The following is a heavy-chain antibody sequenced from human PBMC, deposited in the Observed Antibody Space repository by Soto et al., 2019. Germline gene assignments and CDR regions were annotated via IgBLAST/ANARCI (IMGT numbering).Heavy chain of an antibody. CDR3: ASGIAVARFEF. CDR2: VVPLLGSA. V-gene: IGHV1-69*01. D-gene: IGHD2-15*01. J-gene: IGHJ4*01. Sequence: EQSGPEVKKPGSSVKVSCKASPDTFNNYGFSWVRQAPGQGLECVGGVVPLLGSATYAQKFQGRATISADESASTVYLELTNLQSDDTAIFYCASGIAVARFEFWGLGTLVIVSS. CDR1: PDTFNNYG.